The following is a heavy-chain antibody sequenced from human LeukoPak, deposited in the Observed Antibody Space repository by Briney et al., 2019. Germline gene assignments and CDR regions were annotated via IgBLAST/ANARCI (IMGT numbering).Heavy chain of an antibody. CDR2: ISSSSSYI. CDR3: ARDRLGLPEVYYYGMDV. V-gene: IGHV3-21*01. D-gene: IGHD2-2*01. CDR1: GFTFSSYS. Sequence: GGSLRLSCAASGFTFSSYSMNWVRQAPGKGLEWVSSISSSSSYIYYADSVKGRFTISRDNAKNSLYLQMNSLRAEDTAVYYCARDRLGLPEVYYYGMDVWGQGTTVTVSS. J-gene: IGHJ6*02.